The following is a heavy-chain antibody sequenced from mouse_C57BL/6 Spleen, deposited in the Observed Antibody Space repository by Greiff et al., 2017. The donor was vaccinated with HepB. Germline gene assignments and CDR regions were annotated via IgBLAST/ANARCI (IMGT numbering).Heavy chain of an antibody. V-gene: IGHV1-81*01. J-gene: IGHJ3*01. Sequence: VQLHHSGAELARPGASVKLSCKASGYPFTSYGISWVKQRTGQGLEWIGEIYPRSGNTYYNEKFKGKATLTADKSSSTAYMELRSLTSEDSAVYFCASNLYWGQGTLVTVSA. CDR1: GYPFTSYG. CDR2: IYPRSGNT. CDR3: ASNLY.